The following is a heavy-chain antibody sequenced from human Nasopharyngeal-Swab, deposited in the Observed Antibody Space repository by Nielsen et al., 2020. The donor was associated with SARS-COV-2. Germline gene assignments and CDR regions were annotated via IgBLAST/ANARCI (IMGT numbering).Heavy chain of an antibody. CDR3: AKVRGGYSSSWYDY. J-gene: IGHJ4*02. D-gene: IGHD6-13*01. V-gene: IGHV1-18*01. Sequence: WVRQAPGQGLEWMGWISAYNGNTNYAQKLQGRVTTTTDTSTSTAYMELRSLRSDDTAVYYCAKVRGGYSSSWYDYWGQGTLVTVSS. CDR2: ISAYNGNT.